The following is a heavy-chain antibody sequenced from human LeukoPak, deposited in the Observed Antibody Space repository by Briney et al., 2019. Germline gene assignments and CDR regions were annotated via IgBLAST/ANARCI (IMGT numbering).Heavy chain of an antibody. Sequence: PGGSLRLSCAASGFTFSSYGMHWVRQAPGKGLEWVAVISYDGSNKYYADSVKGRFTISRDNSKNTLYLQMNSLRAEDTAVYYCARQEDSSGYYYHYYYGMDVWGQGTTVTVSS. CDR1: GFTFSSYG. J-gene: IGHJ6*02. CDR2: ISYDGSNK. D-gene: IGHD3-22*01. V-gene: IGHV3-30*19. CDR3: ARQEDSSGYYYHYYYGMDV.